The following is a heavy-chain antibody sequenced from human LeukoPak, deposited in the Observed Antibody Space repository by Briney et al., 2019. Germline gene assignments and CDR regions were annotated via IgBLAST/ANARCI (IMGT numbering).Heavy chain of an antibody. CDR1: GGSISSSSYY. CDR3: ARGTLRYFDWFNSGNWFDP. D-gene: IGHD3-9*01. J-gene: IGHJ5*02. CDR2: IYYSGST. V-gene: IGHV4-39*07. Sequence: PSETLSLTCTVSGGSISSSSYYWGWIRQPPGKGLEWIGSIYYSGSTYYNPSLKSRVTISVDTSKNQFSLKLSSVTAADTAVYYCARGTLRYFDWFNSGNWFDPWGQGTLVTVSS.